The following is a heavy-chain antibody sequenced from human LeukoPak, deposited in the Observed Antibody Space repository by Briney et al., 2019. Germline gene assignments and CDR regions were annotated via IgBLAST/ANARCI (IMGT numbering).Heavy chain of an antibody. CDR3: ARDRPGGGYMDV. D-gene: IGHD3-16*01. CDR2: IIPIFGTA. V-gene: IGHV1-69*05. J-gene: IGHJ6*03. CDR1: GGTFSSYA. Sequence: ASVKVSCKASGGTFSSYAISWVRQAPGQGLERMGGIIPIFGTANYAQKFQGRVTITTDESTSTAYMELSSLRSEDTAVYYCARDRPGGGYMDVWGKGTTVTVSS.